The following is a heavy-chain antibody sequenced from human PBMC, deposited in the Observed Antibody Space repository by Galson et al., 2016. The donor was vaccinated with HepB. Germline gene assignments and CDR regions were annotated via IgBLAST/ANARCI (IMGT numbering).Heavy chain of an antibody. CDR2: ILKDGTKR. Sequence: SLRLSCAVSGFTFSNYGMHWVRQAPGKGLEWVALILKDGTKRYYSASVEGRFTISRDNSKSTVYLQMNSLRTEDTAVYYCAKRGYSGYDWDYGVDVWGRGITVTV. CDR3: AKRGYSGYDWDYGVDV. CDR1: GFTFSNYG. J-gene: IGHJ6*02. D-gene: IGHD5-12*01. V-gene: IGHV3-30*18.